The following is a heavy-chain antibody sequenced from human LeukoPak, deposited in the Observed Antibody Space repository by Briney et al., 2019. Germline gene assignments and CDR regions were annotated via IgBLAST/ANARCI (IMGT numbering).Heavy chain of an antibody. CDR1: GASITSGGHY. CDR3: ARASRLGELSLGY. D-gene: IGHD3-16*02. V-gene: IGHV4-31*03. J-gene: IGHJ4*02. CDR2: IYYSGTT. Sequence: SETLSLTCTVSGASITSGGHYWSWIRQHPGKGLEWIGYIYYSGTTYYNPSLKSRVTISLGTSKNQFSLQLSSVTAADTAVYYCARASRLGELSLGYWGQGTLVTVSS.